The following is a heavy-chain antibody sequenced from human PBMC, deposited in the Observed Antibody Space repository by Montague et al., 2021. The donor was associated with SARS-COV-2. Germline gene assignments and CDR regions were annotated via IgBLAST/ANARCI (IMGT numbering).Heavy chain of an antibody. V-gene: IGHV6-1*01. CDR3: LRDTGSVQVGFDA. CDR2: TNYRSKWTS. CDR1: GDSVWSNTAA. Sequence: CAISGDSVWSNTAAWNWIGQSPSGGLEWLGRTNYRSKWTSDYATSVAGRISIDPDTSKNQFFLHLSSVTPEDTGVYYCLRDTGSVQVGFDAWGQGTLVTVSS. J-gene: IGHJ4*02. D-gene: IGHD2-8*02.